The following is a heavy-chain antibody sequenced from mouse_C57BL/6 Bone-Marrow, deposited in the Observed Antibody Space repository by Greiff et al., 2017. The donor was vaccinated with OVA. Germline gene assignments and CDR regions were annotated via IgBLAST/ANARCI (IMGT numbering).Heavy chain of an antibody. Sequence: VQLQQSGAELVKPGASVKLSCKASGYTFTSYWMQWVKQRPEQGQEWIGWIDPENGDTEYASKFQGKATITADTSSNTAYLQLSSLTSEDTAVYYCTTEGGWGTGTTVTVSS. J-gene: IGHJ1*03. CDR2: IDPENGDT. CDR3: TTEGG. V-gene: IGHV14-4*01. D-gene: IGHD1-1*02. CDR1: GYTFTSYW.